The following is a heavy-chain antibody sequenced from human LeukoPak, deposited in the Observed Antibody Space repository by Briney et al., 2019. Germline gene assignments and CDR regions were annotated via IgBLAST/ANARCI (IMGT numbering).Heavy chain of an antibody. CDR2: IKPDSSDK. J-gene: IGHJ5*02. D-gene: IGHD1-20*01. CDR3: ARGEYNWNDLHL. CDR1: GFTFSSYG. V-gene: IGHV3-7*01. Sequence: GGTLRLSCAASGFTFSSYGMSWVRQAPGKGLEWVATIKPDSSDKYYVDSVKGRFTISRDNAKNSLYLQMNSLRAEDTAVYYCARGEYNWNDLHLWGQGTLVTVSS.